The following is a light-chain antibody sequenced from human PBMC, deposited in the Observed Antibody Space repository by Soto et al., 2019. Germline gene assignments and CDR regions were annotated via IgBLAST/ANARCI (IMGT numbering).Light chain of an antibody. CDR3: QSHDSSLNSWV. J-gene: IGLJ3*02. CDR1: SSNIGAGYD. CDR2: GNT. V-gene: IGLV1-40*01. Sequence: QSVLTQPPSMSGAPGQRVTISCTGSSSNIGAGYDVHWYQHLPGTAPKLLIYGNTNRPSGVPDRFSGSKSGTSASLAITGLQAEDEAAYYCQSHDSSLNSWVFGGGTKLTVL.